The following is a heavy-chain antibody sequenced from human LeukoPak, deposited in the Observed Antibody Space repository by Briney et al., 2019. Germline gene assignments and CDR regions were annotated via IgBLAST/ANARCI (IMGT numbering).Heavy chain of an antibody. CDR2: INHSGST. Sequence: PSETLSLTCAVYGGSFSGYYWSWIRQPPGKGLEWIGEINHSGSTNYNPSLKSRVTISLDTSKNQFSLKLSSVTAADTAVYYCARALRLWFGESYYFDYWGQGTLVTVSS. D-gene: IGHD3-10*01. CDR3: ARALRLWFGESYYFDY. J-gene: IGHJ4*02. CDR1: GGSFSGYY. V-gene: IGHV4-34*01.